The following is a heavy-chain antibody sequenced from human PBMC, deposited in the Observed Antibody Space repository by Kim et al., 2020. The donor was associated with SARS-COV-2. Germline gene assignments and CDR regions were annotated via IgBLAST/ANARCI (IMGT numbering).Heavy chain of an antibody. V-gene: IGHV3-30-3*01. CDR1: GFTFSSYA. CDR2: ISYDGSNK. J-gene: IGHJ6*03. D-gene: IGHD2-15*01. CDR3: ARGSSYYYMDV. Sequence: GGSLRLSCAASGFTFSSYAMHWVRQAPGKGLEWVAVISYDGSNKYYADSVKGRFTISRDNSKNTLYLQMNSLRAEDTAVHYCARGSSYYYMDVWGKGTTV.